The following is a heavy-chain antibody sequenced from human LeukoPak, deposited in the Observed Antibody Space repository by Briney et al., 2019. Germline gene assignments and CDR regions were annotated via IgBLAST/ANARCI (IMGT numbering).Heavy chain of an antibody. V-gene: IGHV3-7*01. CDR1: GFTFSSYW. J-gene: IGHJ6*03. Sequence: GGSLRLSCAASGFTFSSYWMNWVRQAPGKGLEWVANIKQDGSEKYYVDSVRGRFTIPRDNAKNSLYLQMNSLRAEDTAVYYCAREGLDYYYYYMDVWGKGTTVTVSS. CDR2: IKQDGSEK. CDR3: AREGLDYYYYYMDV.